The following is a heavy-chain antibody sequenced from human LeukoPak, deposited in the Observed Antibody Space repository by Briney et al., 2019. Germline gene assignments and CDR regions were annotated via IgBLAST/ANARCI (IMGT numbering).Heavy chain of an antibody. Sequence: GGSLRLSCTVSGFTVSSNSMSWVRQAPGRGLEWVSFIYSGGNTHYSDSVKGRFTISRDNSKNTLYLQMNSLRADDTAVYYCARRAGEYSHPYDYWGQGTLVTVSS. CDR2: IYSGGNT. J-gene: IGHJ4*02. CDR1: GFTVSSNS. CDR3: ARRAGEYSHPYDY. V-gene: IGHV3-53*01. D-gene: IGHD4-17*01.